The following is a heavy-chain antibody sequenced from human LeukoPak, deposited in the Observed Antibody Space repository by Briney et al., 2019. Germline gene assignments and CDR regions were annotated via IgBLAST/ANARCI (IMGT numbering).Heavy chain of an antibody. CDR2: MNPNSGNT. J-gene: IGHJ1*01. V-gene: IGHV1-8*01. CDR1: GYTFTSYD. CDR3: ARGIPHYYYDSSGGPRETEYFQH. Sequence: ASVKVSCKASGYTFTSYDINWVREATGQGVEWMGWMNPNSGNTGYAQKFQGRVTMTRNTSIRTAYMELSSLRSEDTAVYYCARGIPHYYYDSSGGPRETEYFQHWGQGTLVTVSS. D-gene: IGHD3-22*01.